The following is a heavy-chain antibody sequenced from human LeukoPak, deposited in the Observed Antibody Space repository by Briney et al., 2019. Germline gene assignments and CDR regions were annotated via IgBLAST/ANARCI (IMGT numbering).Heavy chain of an antibody. Sequence: SETLSLTCTVSGDSISSYYWSWIRQPPGKGLEWIGYIYYSGSTNYNPSLKSRVTISVDTSKNQFSLKLSSVTAADTAVYYCARDYKVAVDYWGQGTLVTVSS. V-gene: IGHV4-59*12. D-gene: IGHD3-10*01. CDR2: IYYSGST. J-gene: IGHJ4*02. CDR3: ARDYKVAVDY. CDR1: GDSISSYY.